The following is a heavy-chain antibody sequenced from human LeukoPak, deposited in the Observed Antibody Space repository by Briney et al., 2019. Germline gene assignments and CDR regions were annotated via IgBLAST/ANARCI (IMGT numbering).Heavy chain of an antibody. CDR1: DFTFSFYA. CDR3: ATDCSSSSCYTSPDC. D-gene: IGHD2-2*02. CDR2: ISYDGSNR. J-gene: IGHJ4*02. Sequence: PGGSLRLSCAASDFTFSFYAMHWVRQAPGKGLAWVALISYDGSNRYYADSVKGRFTISRDNSKNTLDLQLNSLRAEDTAVYYCATDCSSSSCYTSPDCWGQGTLVTVSS. V-gene: IGHV3-30*04.